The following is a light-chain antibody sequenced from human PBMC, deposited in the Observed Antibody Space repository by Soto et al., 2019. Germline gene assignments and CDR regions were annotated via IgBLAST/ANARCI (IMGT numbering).Light chain of an antibody. V-gene: IGKV1-39*01. Sequence: DIQMTQSPSSLSASVGDRVTITCRASQSISIYLNWYQQKPGKAPKLLIYAASTLQRGVPSRFSGSGSGTDFTLTVSSLQPEDFATYYCQQSYSTPLTFGGGTKVEIK. CDR2: AAS. CDR3: QQSYSTPLT. CDR1: QSISIY. J-gene: IGKJ4*01.